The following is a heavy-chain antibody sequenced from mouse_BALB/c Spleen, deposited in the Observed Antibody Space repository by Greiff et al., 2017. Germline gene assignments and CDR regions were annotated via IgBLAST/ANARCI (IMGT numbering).Heavy chain of an antibody. CDR1: GYTFTSYW. V-gene: IGHV1-5*01. D-gene: IGHD1-1*01. CDR2: IYPGNSDT. CDR3: TGTVVDYWYFDV. Sequence: EVKLVESGTVLARPGASVKMSCKASGYTFTSYWMHWVKQRPGQGLEWIGAIYPGNSDTSYNQKFKGKAKLTAVTSTSTAYMELSSLTNEDSAVYYCTGTVVDYWYFDVWGAGTTVTVSS. J-gene: IGHJ1*01.